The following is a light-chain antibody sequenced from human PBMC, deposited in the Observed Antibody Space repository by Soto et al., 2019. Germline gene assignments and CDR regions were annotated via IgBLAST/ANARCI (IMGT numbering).Light chain of an antibody. J-gene: IGLJ1*01. Sequence: HSVLTQPASVSGSPGQSISISCTGISSGVGGYDYVSWYQQRPGKAPKLMIYDVSNRPSGVSNRFSGSKSGNTASLTISGLQAEDEADYYCSSYTSTSTPCVFGTGTKVTVL. CDR3: SSYTSTSTPCV. CDR1: SSGVGGYDY. CDR2: DVS. V-gene: IGLV2-14*01.